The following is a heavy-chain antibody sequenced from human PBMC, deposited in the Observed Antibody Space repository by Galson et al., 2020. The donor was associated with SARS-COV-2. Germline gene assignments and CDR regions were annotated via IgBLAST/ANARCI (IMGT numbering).Heavy chain of an antibody. CDR2: INHSGST. CDR1: GGSFSGYY. J-gene: IGHJ5*02. D-gene: IGHD6-19*01. V-gene: IGHV4-34*01. CDR3: ARARYSSGWYGLRNWVDP. Sequence: SETLSLTCAVYGGSFSGYYWSWLRQPPGKGLEWIGEINHSGSTNYNPSLKSRVTISVDTSKNQFSLKLSSVTAADTAVYYCARARYSSGWYGLRNWVDPWGQGTLVTVSS.